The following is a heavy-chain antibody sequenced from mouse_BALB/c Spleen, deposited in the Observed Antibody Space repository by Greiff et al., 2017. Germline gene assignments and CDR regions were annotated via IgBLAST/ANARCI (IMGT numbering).Heavy chain of an antibody. CDR3: ARDDGGYDAAWFAY. J-gene: IGHJ3*01. CDR2: SRNKANDYTT. V-gene: IGHV7-1*02. CDR1: GFTFSDFY. Sequence: DVMLVESGGGLVQPGGSLRLSCATSGFTFSDFYMEWVRQPPGKRLEWIAASRNKANDYTTEYSASVKGRFIVSRDTSQSILYLQMNALRAEDTAIYYCARDDGGYDAAWFAYWGQGTLVTVSA. D-gene: IGHD2-2*01.